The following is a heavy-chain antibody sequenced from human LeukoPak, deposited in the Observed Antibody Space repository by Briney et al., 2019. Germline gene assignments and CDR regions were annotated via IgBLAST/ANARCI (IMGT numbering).Heavy chain of an antibody. CDR2: ISSSSSSI. J-gene: IGHJ4*02. CDR3: ATRERGDSYGYKY. Sequence: GGSLRLSCAASGLTFSSYSMNWVRQAPGKGLEWISYISSSSSSINYADSVKGRFTISRDNAKNSLYRQMDSLRAEDTAVYYCATRERGDSYGYKYWGQGTLVTVSS. V-gene: IGHV3-48*01. CDR1: GLTFSSYS. D-gene: IGHD5-18*01.